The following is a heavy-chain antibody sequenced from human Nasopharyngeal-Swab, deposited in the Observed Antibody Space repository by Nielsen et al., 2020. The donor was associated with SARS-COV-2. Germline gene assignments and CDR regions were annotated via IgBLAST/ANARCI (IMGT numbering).Heavy chain of an antibody. CDR1: GFTFSGSA. J-gene: IGHJ4*02. CDR3: ATLSAPRDCNNRAPMG. CDR2: IVLGIDKT. V-gene: IGHV1-58*01. Sequence: SVKVSCKASGFTFSGSAVQWVRQARGRRLEWIGWIVLGIDKTDYAKKFQDRVTITRDISARPAYMQLSSLRSEDTALYYCATLSAPRDCNNRAPMGWGQGTLVTVSS. D-gene: IGHD5-24*01.